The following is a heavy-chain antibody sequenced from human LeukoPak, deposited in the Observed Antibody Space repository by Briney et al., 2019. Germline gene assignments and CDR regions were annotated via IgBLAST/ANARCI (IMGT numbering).Heavy chain of an antibody. Sequence: GASVKVSCKASGGTFVSYAISWVRQAPGQGLEWMGGIIPIFGTANYAQKFQGRVTITADEPTSTAYMELSSLRSEDTAVYYCASPLSLSSSSEVSGMDVWGQGTTVTVSS. CDR3: ASPLSLSSSSEVSGMDV. J-gene: IGHJ6*02. D-gene: IGHD6-6*01. V-gene: IGHV1-69*13. CDR1: GGTFVSYA. CDR2: IIPIFGTA.